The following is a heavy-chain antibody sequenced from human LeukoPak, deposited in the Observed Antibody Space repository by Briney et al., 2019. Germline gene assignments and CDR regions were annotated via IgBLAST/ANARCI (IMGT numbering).Heavy chain of an antibody. D-gene: IGHD6-19*01. CDR1: GFTVSSNY. J-gene: IGHJ4*02. CDR2: IYGGGST. CDR3: ARAASVAGTYALNH. V-gene: IGHV3-66*01. Sequence: GGSLRLSCAVSGFTVSSNYMSWVRQAPGKGLEWVSVIYGGGSTYYADSMKGRFTISRDNSKNMLYLQMNSLRAEDTAVYYCARAASVAGTYALNHWGQGTLVTVSS.